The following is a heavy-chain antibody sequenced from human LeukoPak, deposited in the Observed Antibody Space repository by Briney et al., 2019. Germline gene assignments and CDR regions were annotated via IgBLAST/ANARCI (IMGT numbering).Heavy chain of an antibody. CDR2: IKQDGSQK. J-gene: IGHJ4*02. D-gene: IGHD5-18*01. V-gene: IGHV3-7*01. Sequence: GGSLRLSCAASGFTFSDYYMSWIRQAPGKGLEWVANIKQDGSQKYYVDSVKGRFTISRDNSKNTLYLQMNSLRAEDTAVYYCAKDLLRPFQASMDTAMVTAFDYWGQGTLVTVSS. CDR1: GFTFSDYY. CDR3: AKDLLRPFQASMDTAMVTAFDY.